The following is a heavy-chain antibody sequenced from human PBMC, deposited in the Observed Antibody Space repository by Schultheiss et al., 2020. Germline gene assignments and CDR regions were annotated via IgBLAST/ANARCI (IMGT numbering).Heavy chain of an antibody. Sequence: GGSLRLSCAASGFTFSSYVMHWVRQAPGKGLEWVAVIWYDGSNKYYADSVKGRFTISRDNSKNTLYLQMNSLRAEDTAVYYCARERDGKYGSGSYSVDYWGQGTLVTVSS. V-gene: IGHV3-33*01. CDR3: ARERDGKYGSGSYSVDY. CDR1: GFTFSSYV. D-gene: IGHD3-10*01. J-gene: IGHJ4*02. CDR2: IWYDGSNK.